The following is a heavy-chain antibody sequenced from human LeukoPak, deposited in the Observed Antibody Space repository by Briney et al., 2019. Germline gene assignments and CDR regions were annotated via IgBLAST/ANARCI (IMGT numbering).Heavy chain of an antibody. D-gene: IGHD3-3*01. V-gene: IGHV1-69*13. J-gene: IGHJ6*02. Sequence: GASVKVSCKASGGTFISYAISWVRQAPGQGLEWMGGIIPIFGTANYAQKFQGRVTITADESTSTAYMELSSLRSEDTAVYYCARVDCDFWSGYYHRSHYYYGMDVWGQGTTVTVSS. CDR2: IIPIFGTA. CDR3: ARVDCDFWSGYYHRSHYYYGMDV. CDR1: GGTFISYA.